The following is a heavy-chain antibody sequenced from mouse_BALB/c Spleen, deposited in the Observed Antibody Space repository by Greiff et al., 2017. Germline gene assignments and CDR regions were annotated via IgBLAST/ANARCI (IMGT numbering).Heavy chain of an antibody. CDR3: ARDRAARATAIDY. CDR1: GFTFTDYY. CDR2: IRNKANGYTT. J-gene: IGHJ4*01. V-gene: IGHV7-3*02. Sequence: EVKLVESGGGLVQPGGSLRLSCATSGFTFTDYYMSWVRQPPGKALEWLGFIRNKANGYTTEYSASVKGRFTISRDNSQRILYLQMNTLRAEDSATYYCARDRAARATAIDYWGQGTSVTVSS. D-gene: IGHD3-1*01.